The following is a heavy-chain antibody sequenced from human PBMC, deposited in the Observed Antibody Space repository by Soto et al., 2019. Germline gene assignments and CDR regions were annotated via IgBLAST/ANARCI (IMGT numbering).Heavy chain of an antibody. CDR2: IIPIFGTA. CDR1: GGTFSSYA. D-gene: IGHD6-19*01. J-gene: IGHJ6*02. Sequence: QVQLVQSGAEVKKPGSSVKVSCKASGGTFSSYAISWVRQAPGQGLEWMGGIIPIFGTANYAQKFQGRVTITADESTSTAYMELSSLRSEDTAVYYCARDRIAVAGTRGRYYYYGKDVWGQGTTVTVSS. V-gene: IGHV1-69*01. CDR3: ARDRIAVAGTRGRYYYYGKDV.